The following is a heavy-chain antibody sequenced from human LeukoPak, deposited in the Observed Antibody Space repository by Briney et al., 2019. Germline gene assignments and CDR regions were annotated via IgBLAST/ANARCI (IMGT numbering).Heavy chain of an antibody. Sequence: GGSLRLSCADSGFTFSSYVMSWVRQAPGKGLEWVSLISTSGRTHYADSVQGRFTISRDNSKNTLSLHMNSLKASDTAVYYCARHDPCTDGACLHFDIWGQGTLVTVSS. J-gene: IGHJ5*02. D-gene: IGHD2-8*01. CDR3: ARHDPCTDGACLHFDI. V-gene: IGHV3-23*01. CDR2: ISTSGRT. CDR1: GFTFSSYV.